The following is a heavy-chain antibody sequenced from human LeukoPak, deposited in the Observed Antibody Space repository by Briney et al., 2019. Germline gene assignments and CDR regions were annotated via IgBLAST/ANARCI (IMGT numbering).Heavy chain of an antibody. CDR2: IYYSGST. CDR1: GGSISSYY. CDR3: AREVPPAYCGGDCYSWVFDY. J-gene: IGHJ4*02. D-gene: IGHD2-21*02. V-gene: IGHV4-59*01. Sequence: PSETLSLTCTVSGGSISSYYWSCIRHPPGKGLEWIGYIYYSGSTNYNPSLKSRVTISVDTSKNQFSLKLSSVTAADTAVYYCAREVPPAYCGGDCYSWVFDYWGQGTLVTVSS.